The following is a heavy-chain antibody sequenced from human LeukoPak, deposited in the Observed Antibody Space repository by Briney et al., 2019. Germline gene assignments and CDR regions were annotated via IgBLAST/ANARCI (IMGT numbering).Heavy chain of an antibody. CDR3: AREEGDDTAMVSEFDY. V-gene: IGHV1-2*02. Sequence: ASVKVSCKASGGTFSRYTLNWVRQAPGQGLEWMGWINPNSGGTNYAQKFQGRVTMTRDTSISTAYMELSRLRSDDTAVYYCAREEGDDTAMVSEFDYWGQGTLVTVSS. CDR1: GGTFSRYT. D-gene: IGHD5-18*01. J-gene: IGHJ4*02. CDR2: INPNSGGT.